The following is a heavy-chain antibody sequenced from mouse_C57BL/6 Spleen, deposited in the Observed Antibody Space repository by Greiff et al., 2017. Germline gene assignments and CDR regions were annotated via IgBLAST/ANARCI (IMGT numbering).Heavy chain of an antibody. CDR1: GYTFTDYN. V-gene: IGHV1-18*01. Sequence: EVKLVESGPELVKPGASVKIPCKASGYTFTDYNMDWVKQSHGKSLAWIGDINPNNGGTIYNQKFKGKATLTVDKSSSTAYMELRSLTSEDTAVYYCARMGKAWFAYWGLGTLVTVS. CDR3: ARMGKAWFAY. D-gene: IGHD1-3*01. J-gene: IGHJ3*01. CDR2: INPNNGGT.